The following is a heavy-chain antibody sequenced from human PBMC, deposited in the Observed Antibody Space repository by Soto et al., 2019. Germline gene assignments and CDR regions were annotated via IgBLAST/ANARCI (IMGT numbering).Heavy chain of an antibody. CDR2: FDPEDGET. Sequence: QVQLVQSGAEVKKPGASVKVSCKVSGYTLTELSMHWVRQAPGKGLEWMGGFDPEDGETIYAQKFQGRVTRTEDTSTDTAYMELSSLRSEDTAVYYCAGVVTAIQGHDAFDIWGQGTMVTVSS. V-gene: IGHV1-24*01. D-gene: IGHD2-21*02. CDR1: GYTLTELS. J-gene: IGHJ3*02. CDR3: AGVVTAIQGHDAFDI.